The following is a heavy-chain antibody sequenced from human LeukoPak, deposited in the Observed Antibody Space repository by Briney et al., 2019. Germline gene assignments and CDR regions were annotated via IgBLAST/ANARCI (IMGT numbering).Heavy chain of an antibody. J-gene: IGHJ5*02. CDR2: INTNTGNP. CDR3: ARAVGSGYSYGYENWFDP. D-gene: IGHD5-18*01. V-gene: IGHV7-4-1*02. Sequence: GASVKVSCKASGYTFTNYGITWVRQAPGQGLEWMGWINTNTGNPTYAQGFTGRFVFSLDTSVSTAYLQISSLKAEDTAVYYCARAVGSGYSYGYENWFDPWGQGTLVTVSS. CDR1: GYTFTNYG.